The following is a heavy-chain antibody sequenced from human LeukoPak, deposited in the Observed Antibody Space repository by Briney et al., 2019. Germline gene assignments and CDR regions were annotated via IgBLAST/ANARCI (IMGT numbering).Heavy chain of an antibody. J-gene: IGHJ5*02. CDR1: GYTLTGYY. V-gene: IGHV1-8*02. Sequence: ASVKVSCKASGYTLTGYYMHWVRQAPGQGLEWMGWMNPNSGNTGYAQKFQGRVTMTRNTSISTAYMELRSLRSDDTAVYYCARVHGSGSYVWFDPWGQGTLVTVSS. CDR2: MNPNSGNT. CDR3: ARVHGSGSYVWFDP. D-gene: IGHD3-10*01.